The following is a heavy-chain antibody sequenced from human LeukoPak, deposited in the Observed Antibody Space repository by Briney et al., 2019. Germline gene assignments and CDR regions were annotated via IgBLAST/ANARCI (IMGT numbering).Heavy chain of an antibody. J-gene: IGHJ4*02. CDR3: ARAAKWELLKGGLDS. CDR1: GYTFTDFY. V-gene: IGHV1-2*02. D-gene: IGHD1-26*01. Sequence: ASVKVSCKASGYTFTDFYMHWVRQAPGQDLEWMGCINLNSGGTNYAQNFQGRVTMTRDTSISTAYMELNRLISDDTAVYYCARAAKWELLKGGLDSWGQGTLVTVSS. CDR2: INLNSGGT.